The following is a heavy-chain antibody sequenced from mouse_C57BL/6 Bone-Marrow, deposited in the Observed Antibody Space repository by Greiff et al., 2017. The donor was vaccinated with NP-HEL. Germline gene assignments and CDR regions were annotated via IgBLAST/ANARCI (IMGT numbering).Heavy chain of an antibody. J-gene: IGHJ2*01. V-gene: IGHV1-59*01. CDR2: IDPSDSYT. CDR1: GYTFTSYW. Sequence: QVQLQQPGAELVRPGTSVKLSCKASGYTFTSYWMHWVKQRPGQGLEWIGVIDPSDSYTNYNQQFKGKATLTVDTSSSTAYMQLSSLTSEDSAVYYCAREEITTVVVDYWGQGTTLTVSS. D-gene: IGHD1-1*01. CDR3: AREEITTVVVDY.